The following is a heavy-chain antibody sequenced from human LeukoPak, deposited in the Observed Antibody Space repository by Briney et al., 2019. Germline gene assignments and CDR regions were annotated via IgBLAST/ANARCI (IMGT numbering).Heavy chain of an antibody. D-gene: IGHD4-17*01. CDR3: AKIYEGTRLNPCNDYGDCTGDYYYYYGMDV. CDR1: GFTFSSYG. J-gene: IGHJ6*02. Sequence: GGSLRISFAASGFTFSSYGIHWVRQAPGKGLEWVAVISYDGSNKYYADSVKGRFTISRDKSKNTLYLQMNSLRSEDTAVYYWAKIYEGTRLNPCNDYGDCTGDYYYYYGMDVWGQGTTVTVSS. CDR2: ISYDGSNK. V-gene: IGHV3-30*18.